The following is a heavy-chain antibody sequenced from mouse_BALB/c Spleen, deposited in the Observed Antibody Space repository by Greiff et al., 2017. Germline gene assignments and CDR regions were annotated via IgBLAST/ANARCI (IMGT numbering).Heavy chain of an antibody. D-gene: IGHD1-1*01. J-gene: IGHJ2*01. V-gene: IGHV5-12-2*01. CDR2: ISNGGGST. CDR3: ARLSFYDGSSYVGYFDY. CDR1: GFTFSSYT. Sequence: EVKLVESGGGLVQPGGSLKLSCAASGFTFSSYTMSWVRQTPEKRLEWVAYISNGGGSTYYPDTVKGRFTISRDNAKNTLYLQMSSLKSEDTAMYYCARLSFYDGSSYVGYFDYWGQGTTLTVSS.